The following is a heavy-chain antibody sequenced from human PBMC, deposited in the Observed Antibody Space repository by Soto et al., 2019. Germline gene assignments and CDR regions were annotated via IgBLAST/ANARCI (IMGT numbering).Heavy chain of an antibody. CDR1: GFTFSNAW. D-gene: IGHD3-16*02. CDR2: IKSKTDGGKT. Sequence: EVQLVESGGGLVKPGGSLRLSCAASGFTFSNAWMNWVRQAPGKGLEWVGRIKSKTDGGKTDYAAPVEGRFTISRDDAKNTPYPEKNRLKTEDSALYFLGPGRDDYGWGSYRPIDYWGQGTLVTVSS. V-gene: IGHV3-15*07. CDR3: GPGRDDYGWGSYRPIDY. J-gene: IGHJ4*02.